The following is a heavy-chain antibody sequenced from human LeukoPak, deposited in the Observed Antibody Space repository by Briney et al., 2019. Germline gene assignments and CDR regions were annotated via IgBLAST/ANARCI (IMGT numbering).Heavy chain of an antibody. CDR3: ATGEKGTSWWDDLQH. CDR2: INPQSGDT. D-gene: IGHD1-26*01. J-gene: IGHJ1*01. V-gene: IGHV1-2*02. CDR1: GYNFIGYY. Sequence: ASVKVSCKASGYNFIGYYMHWVRRAPGQGLEWMGWINPQSGDTNYVQKFQGRVTMTRDTSIKTVDMELSSLRSDDTAVYYCATGEKGTSWWDDLQHWGQGTLVTVSS.